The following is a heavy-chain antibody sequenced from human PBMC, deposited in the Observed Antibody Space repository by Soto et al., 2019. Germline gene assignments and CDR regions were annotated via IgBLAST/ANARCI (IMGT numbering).Heavy chain of an antibody. CDR1: GFTFSSYG. Sequence: GGSLRLSCAASGFTFSSYGMHWVRQAPGKGLEWVAVISYDGSNKYYADSVKGRFTISRDNSKNTLYLQMNSLRAEDTAVYYCARDKPGYSSGWQAYYYYGMDVWGQGTTVTVSS. J-gene: IGHJ6*02. CDR2: ISYDGSNK. V-gene: IGHV3-30*03. CDR3: ARDKPGYSSGWQAYYYYGMDV. D-gene: IGHD6-19*01.